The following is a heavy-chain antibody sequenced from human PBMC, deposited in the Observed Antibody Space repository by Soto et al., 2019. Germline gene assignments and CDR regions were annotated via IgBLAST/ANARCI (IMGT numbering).Heavy chain of an antibody. CDR1: GYTFSDYY. J-gene: IGHJ4*02. CDR3: AREPATAKPEGVDF. Sequence: ASVKVSCKASGYTFSDYYIHWVRQAPGQGLEWMGWINPNSGGTNYAPKFQGGVTMTRDTSITTAYMELSRLRSGDTAVYYCAREPATAKPEGVDFWGRGTLVTVSS. V-gene: IGHV1-2*02. D-gene: IGHD1-1*01. CDR2: INPNSGGT.